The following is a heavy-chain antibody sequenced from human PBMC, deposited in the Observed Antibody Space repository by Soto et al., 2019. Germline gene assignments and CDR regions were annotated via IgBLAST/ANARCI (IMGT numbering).Heavy chain of an antibody. CDR1: GGSISSSSYY. CDR3: ARSGYGGGSIRYFDWLSYYYYMDV. CDR2: IYYSGST. Sequence: SETLSLTCTVSGGSISSSSYYWGWIRQPPGKGLEWIGSIYYSGSTYYNPSLKSRVTISVDTSKNQFSLKLSSVTAADTAVYYCARSGYGGGSIRYFDWLSYYYYMDVWGKGTTVTVSS. D-gene: IGHD3-9*01. V-gene: IGHV4-39*01. J-gene: IGHJ6*03.